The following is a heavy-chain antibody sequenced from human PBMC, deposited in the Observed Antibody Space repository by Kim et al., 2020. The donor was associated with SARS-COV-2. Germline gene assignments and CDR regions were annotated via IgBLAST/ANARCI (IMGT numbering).Heavy chain of an antibody. J-gene: IGHJ6*02. CDR1: GFTFSSYD. CDR2: IGTAGDT. CDR3: ARADYGDNYYYYSVIDV. D-gene: IGHD4-17*01. V-gene: IGHV3-13*01. Sequence: GGSLRLSCAASGFTFSSYDMHWVRQPTGKGLEWVSAIGTAGDTYYPGSVKGRFTISRENAKNSLYLQMNSLRAGDTAVYYCARADYGDNYYYYSVIDVCGQGNTVTVSS.